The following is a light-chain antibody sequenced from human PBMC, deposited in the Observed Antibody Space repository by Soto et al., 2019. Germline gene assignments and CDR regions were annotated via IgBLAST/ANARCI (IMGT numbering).Light chain of an antibody. J-gene: IGLJ3*02. V-gene: IGLV1-40*01. CDR2: GNS. CDR3: QSYDTSLSGSGV. CDR1: NSNLGAGYD. Sequence: QSVLTQPPSVSGAPGQRVTISCTGSNSNLGAGYDVHWYQHLPGTPPKLLIYGNSNRPSGVPDRFSGSKSGTSASLAITGLQAEDEADYSCQSYDTSLSGSGVFGGGTKLTVL.